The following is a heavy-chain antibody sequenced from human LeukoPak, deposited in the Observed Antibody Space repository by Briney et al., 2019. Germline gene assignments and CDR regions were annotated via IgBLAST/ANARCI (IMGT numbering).Heavy chain of an antibody. J-gene: IGHJ4*02. CDR1: GFTFSSYS. Sequence: GGSLTLSCAASGFTFSSYSMNWVRQAPGKGLEWVSSISSSSSYIYYAVSVKGRFTISRDKAKNSLYLQMNSLRAEDTAVYYCASATSNYFDCWGQGTLVTVSS. CDR3: ASATSNYFDC. CDR2: ISSSSSYI. V-gene: IGHV3-21*01.